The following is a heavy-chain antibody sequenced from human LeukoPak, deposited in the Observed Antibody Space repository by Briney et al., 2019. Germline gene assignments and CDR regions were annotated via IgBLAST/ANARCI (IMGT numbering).Heavy chain of an antibody. CDR3: AKGKGRFTMVRGVIRSYYYYYMDV. D-gene: IGHD3-10*01. Sequence: GGSLRLSCAASGFTFSSYAMSWVRQAPGTGLEWVSAISGSGGSTYYADSVKGRFTISRDNSKNTLYLQMNSLRAEDTAVYYCAKGKGRFTMVRGVIRSYYYYYMDVWGKGTTVTVSS. J-gene: IGHJ6*03. V-gene: IGHV3-23*01. CDR1: GFTFSSYA. CDR2: ISGSGGST.